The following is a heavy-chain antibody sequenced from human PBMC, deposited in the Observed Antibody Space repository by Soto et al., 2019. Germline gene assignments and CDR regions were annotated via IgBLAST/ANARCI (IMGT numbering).Heavy chain of an antibody. CDR1: GFTFSNYG. CDR2: ISHDGSNK. J-gene: IGHJ4*02. Sequence: QVQLVESGGGVVQPGRSLRLSCAGSGFTFSNYGLHWVRQTPGKGLEWVAFISHDGSNKYYADSVKGRFTISRDSSKSTLYLQMDSLRVGDTAVYYCAKDGAPRYCSGRSCHPAGAYWGQGTLVTVSS. V-gene: IGHV3-30*18. D-gene: IGHD2-15*01. CDR3: AKDGAPRYCSGRSCHPAGAY.